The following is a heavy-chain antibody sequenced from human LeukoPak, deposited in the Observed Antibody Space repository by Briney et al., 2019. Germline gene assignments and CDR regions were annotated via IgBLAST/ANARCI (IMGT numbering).Heavy chain of an antibody. V-gene: IGHV3-30-3*01. CDR1: GFTFTSYA. J-gene: IGHJ3*02. Sequence: GRSPRLSCAASGFTFTSYAMHWVRQAPGKGLGWVAVISYDGNNKYYADSVKGRFTFSRDNSKNTLYLQMNSLRAEDTAVYYCARGGGSTIIVAFDIWGQGTVVTVSS. D-gene: IGHD3-22*01. CDR2: ISYDGNNK. CDR3: ARGGGSTIIVAFDI.